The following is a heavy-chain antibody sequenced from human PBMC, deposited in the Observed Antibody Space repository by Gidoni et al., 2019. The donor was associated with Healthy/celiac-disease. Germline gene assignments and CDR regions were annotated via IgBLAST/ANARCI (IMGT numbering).Heavy chain of an antibody. CDR3: AREPKKGVAARHYLDY. J-gene: IGHJ4*02. CDR2: INHSGST. Sequence: QQWGAGLLKPSETLSLTCAVYGGSFSGYYWSWIRQPPGKGLEWIGEINHSGSTNYNPSLKSRVTISVDTSKNQFSLKLSSVTAADTAVYYCAREPKKGVAARHYLDYWGQGTLVTVSS. CDR1: GGSFSGYY. D-gene: IGHD6-6*01. V-gene: IGHV4-34*01.